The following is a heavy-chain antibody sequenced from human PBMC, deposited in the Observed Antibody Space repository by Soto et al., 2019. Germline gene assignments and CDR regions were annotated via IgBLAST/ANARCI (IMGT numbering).Heavy chain of an antibody. CDR2: ISNDGTGT. CDR1: GFTFSSYW. D-gene: IGHD3-22*01. J-gene: IGHJ5*02. Sequence: GGSLRLSCAASGFTFSSYWMHWVRQGPGKGLEWVSRISNDGTGTTYADSVQGRFTVSRDNSKTTVYLQMNRLRPEDTAVYFCVRDQDSRGYSVFNLWGQGTQVTVSS. V-gene: IGHV3-74*01. CDR3: VRDQDSRGYSVFNL.